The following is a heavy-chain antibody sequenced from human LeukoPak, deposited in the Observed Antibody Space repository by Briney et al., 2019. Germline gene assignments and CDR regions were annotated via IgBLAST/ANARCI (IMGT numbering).Heavy chain of an antibody. V-gene: IGHV1-8*01. CDR1: GYTFTSYD. CDR2: MNPNSGNT. J-gene: IGHJ4*02. Sequence: ASVKVSCKASGYTFTSYDINWVRQATGQGLEWMGWMNPNSGNTGYAQKFQGRVTMTRNTSISTAYMELGSLRSEDTAVYYCARGHPTVVTVLSDYWGQGTLVTVSS. D-gene: IGHD4-23*01. CDR3: ARGHPTVVTVLSDY.